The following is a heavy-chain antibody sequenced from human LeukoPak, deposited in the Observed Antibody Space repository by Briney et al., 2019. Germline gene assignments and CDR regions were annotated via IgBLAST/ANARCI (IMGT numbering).Heavy chain of an antibody. J-gene: IGHJ5*02. CDR1: GGSISSYY. Sequence: PSETLSLTCTVSGGSISSYYWSWIRQPPGKGLEWIGYIYYSGSTNYNPSLKSRVTISVDTSKNQFSLKLSSVTAADTAVYYCARHDYGDNWFDPWGQGTLVTVSS. V-gene: IGHV4-59*08. CDR2: IYYSGST. D-gene: IGHD4-17*01. CDR3: ARHDYGDNWFDP.